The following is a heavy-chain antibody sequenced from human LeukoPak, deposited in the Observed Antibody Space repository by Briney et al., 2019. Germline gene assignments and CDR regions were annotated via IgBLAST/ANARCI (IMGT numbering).Heavy chain of an antibody. V-gene: IGHV4-61*02. D-gene: IGHD5-18*01. CDR3: ARAHPSGYSYGKGGWFDP. CDR2: IYTSGST. CDR1: GYSISSGYY. J-gene: IGHJ5*02. Sequence: PSETLSLTCTVSGYSISSGYYWGWIRQPAGKGLEWIGRIYTSGSTNYNPSLKSRVTISVDTSKNQFSLKLSSVTAADTAVYYCARAHPSGYSYGKGGWFDPWGQGTLVTVSS.